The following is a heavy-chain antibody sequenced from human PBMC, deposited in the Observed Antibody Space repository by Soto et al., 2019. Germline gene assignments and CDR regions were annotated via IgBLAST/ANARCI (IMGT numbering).Heavy chain of an antibody. J-gene: IGHJ6*02. CDR1: GYTFTTYG. V-gene: IGHV1-18*04. CDR2: ISGYSGDT. Sequence: ASVKVSCKASGYTFTTYGISWVRQAPGQGLEWMGWISGYSGDTNYAQKLQGRVTVTTDTSTSTAYMELRSLRSDDTAVYYCARVPSSWYYYYGMDVWGQGTKVTVPS. D-gene: IGHD6-13*01. CDR3: ARVPSSWYYYYGMDV.